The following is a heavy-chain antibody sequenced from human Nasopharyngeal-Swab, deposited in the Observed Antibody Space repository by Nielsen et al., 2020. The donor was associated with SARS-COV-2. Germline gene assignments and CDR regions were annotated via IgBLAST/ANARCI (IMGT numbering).Heavy chain of an antibody. J-gene: IGHJ4*02. V-gene: IGHV1-46*01. Sequence: ASAKVSCKASGYTFTSYYMHWVRQAPGQGLEWMGIINPSGGSTSYAQKFQGRVTMTRDTSTSTVYMELSSLGSEDTAVYYCAREEPSAPGYFDYWGQGTLVTVSS. CDR1: GYTFTSYY. CDR3: AREEPSAPGYFDY. CDR2: INPSGGST.